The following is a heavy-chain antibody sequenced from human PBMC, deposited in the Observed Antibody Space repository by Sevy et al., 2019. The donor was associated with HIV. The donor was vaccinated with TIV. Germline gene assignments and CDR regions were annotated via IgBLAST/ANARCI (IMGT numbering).Heavy chain of an antibody. Sequence: GESLKICCVGFGFTSSDYYMSWIRQAPGKGLEWVSYISGSGSTIGYADSVKGRFTISRDNAKNSLYLKMNSLRAEDTAVYYCAREKRQDYYYYGMDVWGQGTTVTVSS. CDR3: AREKRQDYYYYGMDV. V-gene: IGHV3-11*01. CDR2: ISGSGSTI. J-gene: IGHJ6*02. D-gene: IGHD1-1*01. CDR1: GFTSSDYY.